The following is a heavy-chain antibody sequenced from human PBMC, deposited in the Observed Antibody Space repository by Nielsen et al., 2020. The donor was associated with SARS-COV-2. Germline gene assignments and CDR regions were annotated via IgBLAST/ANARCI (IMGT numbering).Heavy chain of an antibody. CDR2: VDWNDDK. V-gene: IGHV2-5*01. D-gene: IGHD6-19*01. Sequence: SGPTLVKPTQTLTLTCTFSGFSLNSTGMAVAWFRQPPGKALEWLALVDWNDDKRYSPSLRGRLTIAKDTSKPQVALTMTNMDPVDTATYFCVHRVDSDWYNYWGQGTLVTVSS. CDR3: VHRVDSDWYNY. CDR1: GFSLNSTGMA. J-gene: IGHJ4*02.